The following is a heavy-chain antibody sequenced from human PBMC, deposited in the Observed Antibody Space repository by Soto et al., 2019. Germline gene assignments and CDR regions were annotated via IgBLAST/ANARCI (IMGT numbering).Heavy chain of an antibody. CDR2: IKQDGSQN. Sequence: EVQLVESGGGLVQPGGSLSLSFAASGFTFINIWLSWVRQAPGKGLGWGANIKQDGSQNYYVDSVKGRFTTSRDNTKNSFYLQMNSLRAEDTAVYYCARDHINGWKFDYWGRGTLVTVSS. V-gene: IGHV3-7*01. CDR1: GFTFINIW. J-gene: IGHJ4*02. D-gene: IGHD6-19*01. CDR3: ARDHINGWKFDY.